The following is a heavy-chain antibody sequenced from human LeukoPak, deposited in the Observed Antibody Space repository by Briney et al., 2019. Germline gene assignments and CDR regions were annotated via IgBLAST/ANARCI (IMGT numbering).Heavy chain of an antibody. CDR2: IYASGST. D-gene: IGHD3-10*01. Sequence: SETLPLTCTVSGGSISSGTYYWSWIRQPAGKGLEWIGRIYASGSTNYNPSLKSRVTISVDTSKNQFSLKLSSVTAADTAVYYCARDNYGLYYFDYWGQGTLVTVSS. CDR3: ARDNYGLYYFDY. CDR1: GGSISSGTYY. J-gene: IGHJ4*02. V-gene: IGHV4-61*02.